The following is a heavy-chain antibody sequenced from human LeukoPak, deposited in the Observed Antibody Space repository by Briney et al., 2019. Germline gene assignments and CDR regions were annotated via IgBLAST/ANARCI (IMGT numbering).Heavy chain of an antibody. V-gene: IGHV3-53*05. D-gene: IGHD3-10*01. J-gene: IGHJ4*02. CDR2: IYSGGST. CDR1: GFTVSSNY. CDR3: AKGSGGSGSFYNHFDC. Sequence: GGSLRLSCAASGFTVSSNYMNWVRQAPGKGLEWVSVIYSGGSTYYADSVKGRFTISRDNSKNTLSLQMNSLRTEDTAVFYCAKGSGGSGSFYNHFDCWGQGTLVTVSS.